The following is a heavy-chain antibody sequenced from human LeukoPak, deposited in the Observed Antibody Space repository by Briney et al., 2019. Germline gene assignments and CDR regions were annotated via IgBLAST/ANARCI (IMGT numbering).Heavy chain of an antibody. CDR1: GFTFSSYG. J-gene: IGHJ3*02. Sequence: PGGSLRLSRAASGFTFSSYGMHWVRQAPGKGLEWVAFIRYDGSNKYYADSVKGRFTISRDNSKNTLYLQMNSLRAEDTAVYYCAKDNEWELLDAFDIWGQGTMVTVSS. V-gene: IGHV3-30*02. CDR3: AKDNEWELLDAFDI. D-gene: IGHD1-26*01. CDR2: IRYDGSNK.